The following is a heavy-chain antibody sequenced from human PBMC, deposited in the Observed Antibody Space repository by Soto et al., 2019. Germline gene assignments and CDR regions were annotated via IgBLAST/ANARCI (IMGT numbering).Heavy chain of an antibody. CDR3: ARVVPGAVPWFDS. CDR2: ITPYNGNT. J-gene: IGHJ5*01. CDR1: GYTCTNYD. Sequence: ASVKVSCKTSGYTCTNYDVTWVRQAPGRGLEWMGWITPYNGNTHYAPHLQGRITLATDTSTNTAYLDLTNLTSDDTAMYYCARVVPGAVPWFDSWGLGTPVTVSS. D-gene: IGHD3-10*02. V-gene: IGHV1-18*04.